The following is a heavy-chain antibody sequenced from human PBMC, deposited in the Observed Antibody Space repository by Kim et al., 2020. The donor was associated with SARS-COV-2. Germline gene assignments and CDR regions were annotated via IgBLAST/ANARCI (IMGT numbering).Heavy chain of an antibody. CDR3: ARHFCGPSIRFLGLFQLDY. CDR1: GGSISSSGYY. J-gene: IGHJ4*02. CDR2: VYYTGNT. V-gene: IGHV4-39*01. Sequence: SETLSLTCIVYGGSISSSGYYWDWIRQPPGKGLEWIGSVYYTGNTYYNPSLKSRVTISVDTSKNQFSLKLSSVTAADTAVYYCARHFCGPSIRFLGLFQLDYWGQGILLTVSS. D-gene: IGHD3-3*01.